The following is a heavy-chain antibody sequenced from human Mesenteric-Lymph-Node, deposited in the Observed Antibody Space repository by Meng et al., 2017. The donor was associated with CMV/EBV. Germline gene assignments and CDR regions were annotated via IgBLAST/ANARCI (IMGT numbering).Heavy chain of an antibody. CDR1: GGSFSDYY. CDR2: VTPGGGT. CDR3: ASERYCSSTSCYRSYGMDV. Sequence: SETLSLTCTVYGGSFSDYYWAWIRQPPGKGLEWIGEVTPGGGTNYSPSVKSRVTISRDTSNNQFSLKVTSLTAADTAVYYCASERYCSSTSCYRSYGMDVWGQGTTVTVSS. V-gene: IGHV4-34*01. D-gene: IGHD2-2*02. J-gene: IGHJ6*02.